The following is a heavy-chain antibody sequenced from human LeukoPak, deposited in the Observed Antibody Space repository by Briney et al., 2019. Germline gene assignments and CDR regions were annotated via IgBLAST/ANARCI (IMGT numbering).Heavy chain of an antibody. D-gene: IGHD3-10*01. CDR3: TPLPPMVRGVRTGSLFDP. J-gene: IGHJ5*02. CDR2: FDPEDGET. CDR1: GYTLTELS. Sequence: ASVKVSCKVSGYTLTELSMHWVRQAPGKGLEWMGGFDPEDGETIYAQKFQGRVTTTEDTSTDTAYMELSSLRSEDTAVYYCTPLPPMVRGVRTGSLFDPWGQGTLVTVSS. V-gene: IGHV1-24*01.